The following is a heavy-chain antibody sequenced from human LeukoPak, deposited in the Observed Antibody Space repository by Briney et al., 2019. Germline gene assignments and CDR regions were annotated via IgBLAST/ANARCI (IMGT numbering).Heavy chain of an antibody. D-gene: IGHD2-15*01. CDR3: ARVVVVVALPYYYYMDV. J-gene: IGHJ6*03. CDR2: IYHSGST. Sequence: PSETLSLTCTVSGYSISSGYYWGWIRQPPGKGLEWIGSIYHSGSTYYNPSLKSRVTISVDTSKNQFSLKLSSVTAADTAVYYCARVVVVVALPYYYYMDVWGKGTTVTVSS. CDR1: GYSISSGYY. V-gene: IGHV4-38-2*02.